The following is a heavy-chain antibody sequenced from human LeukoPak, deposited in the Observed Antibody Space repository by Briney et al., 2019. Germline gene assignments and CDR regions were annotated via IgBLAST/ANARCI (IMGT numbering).Heavy chain of an antibody. CDR3: AKRRYERSGNFDY. Sequence: QPGGSLRLSCAASGFTFSSYAMSWVRRPPGQGREWVSAITNSGDDTYYADSVNGRFTISRDNSKNTLYLEMSSLRAEDTAVYYCAKRRYERSGNFDYWGQGTLVTVSS. J-gene: IGHJ4*02. CDR1: GFTFSSYA. V-gene: IGHV3-23*01. D-gene: IGHD3-22*01. CDR2: ITNSGDDT.